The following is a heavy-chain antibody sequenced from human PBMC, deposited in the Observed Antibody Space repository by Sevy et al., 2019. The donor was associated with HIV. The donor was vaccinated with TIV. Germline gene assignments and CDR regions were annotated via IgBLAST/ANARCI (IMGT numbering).Heavy chain of an antibody. V-gene: IGHV1-69*13. CDR3: ARGGETGTRVY. CDR2: IIPIFGKV. D-gene: IGHD1-1*01. J-gene: IGHJ4*02. Sequence: ASVKVSCKASGGTFSSYGLSWVRQAPGQGLEWMGGIIPIFGKVNYAQKFQGRVTITADESTSTAYMELSSLRSEDTAVYYCARGGETGTRVYWGQGTLVTVSS. CDR1: GGTFSSYG.